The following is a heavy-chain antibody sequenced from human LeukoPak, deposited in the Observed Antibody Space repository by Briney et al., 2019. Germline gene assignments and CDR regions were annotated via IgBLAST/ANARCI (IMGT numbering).Heavy chain of an antibody. CDR1: GYTFTGYY. V-gene: IGHV1-2*02. CDR2: INPNSGGT. Sequence: EASVKVSCKASGYTFTGYYMHWVRQAPGQGLEWMGWINPNSGGTNYAQKFQGRVTTTRDTSISTAYMELSRLRSDDTAVYYCARDRGYCSGGSCYVPTSDWFDPWGQGTLVTVSS. CDR3: ARDRGYCSGGSCYVPTSDWFDP. D-gene: IGHD2-15*01. J-gene: IGHJ5*02.